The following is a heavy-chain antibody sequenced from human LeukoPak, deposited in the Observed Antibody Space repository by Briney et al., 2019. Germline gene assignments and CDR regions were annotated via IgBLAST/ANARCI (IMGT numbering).Heavy chain of an antibody. J-gene: IGHJ4*02. CDR2: INPRDGST. D-gene: IGHD7-27*01. CDR1: GYTFTNNY. Sequence: ASVKVSCKASGYTFTNNYIHWVRQAPGQGLEWMGVINPRDGSTNYAQKFQGRVTMTTDTSTSTVNMELSSLRSEDTAVYYCARAPRSWGFDYWGQGSLVTVSS. V-gene: IGHV1-46*01. CDR3: ARAPRSWGFDY.